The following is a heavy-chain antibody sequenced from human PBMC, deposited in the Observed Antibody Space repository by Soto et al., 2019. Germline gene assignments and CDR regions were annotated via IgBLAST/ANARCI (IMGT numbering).Heavy chain of an antibody. CDR1: GGSISSGGYY. J-gene: IGHJ4*02. Sequence: QVQLQESGPGLVKPSQTLSLTCTVSGGSISSGGYYWSWIRQHPGKGLAWIGYIYYSGRTYYNPSLKSRVTISGDSSKNQFSLKLSSVTAADTAVYYWASSKYSSGWLIDYWGQGTLVTVSS. D-gene: IGHD6-19*01. V-gene: IGHV4-31*03. CDR3: ASSKYSSGWLIDY. CDR2: IYYSGRT.